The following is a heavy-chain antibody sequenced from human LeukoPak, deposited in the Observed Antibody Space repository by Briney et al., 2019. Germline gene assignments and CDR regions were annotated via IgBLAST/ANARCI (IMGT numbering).Heavy chain of an antibody. D-gene: IGHD4-17*01. CDR3: TSGDYVFNFDY. CDR1: GFIFSNYA. V-gene: IGHV3-15*01. CDR2: IKSKTDGGTT. J-gene: IGHJ4*02. Sequence: GGSLRLSCVASGFIFSNYAMSWVRQAPGKGLEWVGRIKSKTDGGTTDYAAPVKGRFTISRDDSKNTLYLQMNSLKTEDTAVYYCTSGDYVFNFDYWGQGTLVTVSS.